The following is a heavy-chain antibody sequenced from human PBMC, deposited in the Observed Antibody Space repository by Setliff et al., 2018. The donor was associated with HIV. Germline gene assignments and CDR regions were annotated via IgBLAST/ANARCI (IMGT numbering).Heavy chain of an antibody. CDR3: ARDRRGYQYESSGYPGFDP. CDR2: IFHTGFA. J-gene: IGHJ5*02. D-gene: IGHD3-22*01. CDR1: GGSITNYAYY. V-gene: IGHV4-39*07. Sequence: PSETLSLTCTVSGGSITNYAYYWAWIRQSPGKGLEWIGNIFHTGFAHYNPSSRSRVTMSVDTSKNMLFLQMSSLRADDTAVYYCARDRRGYQYESSGYPGFDPWGQGTLVTVSS.